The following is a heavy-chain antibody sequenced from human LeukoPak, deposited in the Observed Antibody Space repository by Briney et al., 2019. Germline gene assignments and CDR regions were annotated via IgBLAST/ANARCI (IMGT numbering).Heavy chain of an antibody. V-gene: IGHV4-38-2*01. J-gene: IGHJ6*03. D-gene: IGHD1-26*01. Sequence: PSETLSLTCGVSGYSISSGYYWGWIRQPPGKELEWIGSIYQSGSTYYNPSLKSRVTILADRSKNQFSLKLSSVTASDTAVYYCARHGRAMDVWGKGTTVTASS. CDR1: GYSISSGYY. CDR3: ARHGRAMDV. CDR2: IYQSGST.